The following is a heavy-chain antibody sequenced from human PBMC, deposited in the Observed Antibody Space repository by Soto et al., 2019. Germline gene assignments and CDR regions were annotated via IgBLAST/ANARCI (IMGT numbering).Heavy chain of an antibody. J-gene: IGHJ3*01. CDR1: GFTFSTYP. Sequence: EMQLLESGGGLVQPGGSLRLSCAASGFTFSTYPMAWVRQAPGKGLEWVSSIHGSGETTYYADSVKGRFTISRDNSKNTLYLERDNLRADDTAVYFCAKRYSGIYYAAFDVWGQGTMVTVSS. CDR3: AKRYSGIYYAAFDV. D-gene: IGHD1-26*01. CDR2: IHGSGETT. V-gene: IGHV3-23*01.